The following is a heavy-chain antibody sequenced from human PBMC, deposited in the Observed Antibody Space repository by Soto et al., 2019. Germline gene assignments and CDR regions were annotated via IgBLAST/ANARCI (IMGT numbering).Heavy chain of an antibody. V-gene: IGHV3-21*01. CDR3: ARDKVAYCGGDCYSHDY. CDR2: ISSSSSYI. CDR1: GFTFSSYS. J-gene: IGHJ4*02. Sequence: GGSLRLSCAASGFTFSSYSMNWGRQAPGKGLEWVSSISSSSSYIYYAASVKGRFTISRDNAKNSLYLQMNSLRAEDTAVYYCARDKVAYCGGDCYSHDYWGQGTLVTVSS. D-gene: IGHD2-21*02.